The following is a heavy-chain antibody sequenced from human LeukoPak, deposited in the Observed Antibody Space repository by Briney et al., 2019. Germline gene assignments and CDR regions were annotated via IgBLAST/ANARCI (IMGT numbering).Heavy chain of an antibody. D-gene: IGHD3-22*01. CDR1: GFTFSSYG. CDR3: ARDLYDSSGYYYKGSGAFDI. J-gene: IGHJ3*02. CDR2: IRYDGSNK. V-gene: IGHV3-30*02. Sequence: GGSLRLSCAASGFTFSSYGMHWVRQAPGKGLEWVAFIRYDGSNKYYADSVKGRFTISRDNAKNSLYLQMNSLRAEDTAVYYCARDLYDSSGYYYKGSGAFDIWGQGTMVTVSS.